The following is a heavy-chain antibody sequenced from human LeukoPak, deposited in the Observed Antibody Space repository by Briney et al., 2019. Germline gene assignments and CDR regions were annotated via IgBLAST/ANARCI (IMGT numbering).Heavy chain of an antibody. Sequence: PGGSLRLSCAASGFTFSSYSMNWVRQAPGKGLEWVSYISSSSSTIYYADSVKGRFTISRDNAKNSLYLQMNSLRAEDTAVYYCARDGPLLGYCSGGSCYSAMATIHFDYWGQGTLVTVSS. D-gene: IGHD2-15*01. V-gene: IGHV3-48*04. CDR1: GFTFSSYS. J-gene: IGHJ4*02. CDR3: ARDGPLLGYCSGGSCYSAMATIHFDY. CDR2: ISSSSSTI.